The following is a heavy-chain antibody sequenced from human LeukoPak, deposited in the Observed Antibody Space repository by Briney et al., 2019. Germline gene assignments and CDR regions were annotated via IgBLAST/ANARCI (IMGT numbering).Heavy chain of an antibody. CDR3: AAASNYYDRSNYYSYAMDV. Sequence: SVKVSCKASGFTFTTSAVQWVRQARGQRLEWIGWIVVGGGNTNYAQKFQERVTITRDMSTSTVYMDLSSQRSEDTAVYYCAAASNYYDRSNYYSYAMDVWGQGTTVTVSS. D-gene: IGHD3-22*01. V-gene: IGHV1-58*01. CDR2: IVVGGGNT. CDR1: GFTFTTSA. J-gene: IGHJ6*02.